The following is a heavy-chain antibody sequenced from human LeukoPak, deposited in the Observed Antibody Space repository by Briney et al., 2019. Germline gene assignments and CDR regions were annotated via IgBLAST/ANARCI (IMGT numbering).Heavy chain of an antibody. CDR2: IYPGDSDI. CDR1: GYSFTSYW. Sequence: GESLKTSCKGSGYSFTSYWIGWVRQMPGKGLEWMGIIYPGDSDIRYSPSFQGQVTISVDRSISTAYLQWSSLKASDTAIYYFAGRAGYCRGGSFPAKWFDPWGQGTLVTVSS. D-gene: IGHD2-15*01. V-gene: IGHV5-51*01. J-gene: IGHJ5*02. CDR3: AGRAGYCRGGSFPAKWFDP.